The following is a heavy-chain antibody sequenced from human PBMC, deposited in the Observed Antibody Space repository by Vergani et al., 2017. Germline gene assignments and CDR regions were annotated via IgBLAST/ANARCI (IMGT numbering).Heavy chain of an antibody. Sequence: QVQLQESGPGLVKPSQTLSLTCTISGGSISSGSYYWTWFRQPAGKGLGWLGRMYNRGSTNYNPSLKSRVTISVDTSKNQFSLKLSSVTAADTAVYYCARGQANWGYYYWGQGTLVTVSS. CDR3: ARGQANWGYYY. V-gene: IGHV4-61*02. J-gene: IGHJ4*02. D-gene: IGHD7-27*01. CDR1: GGSISSGSYY. CDR2: MYNRGST.